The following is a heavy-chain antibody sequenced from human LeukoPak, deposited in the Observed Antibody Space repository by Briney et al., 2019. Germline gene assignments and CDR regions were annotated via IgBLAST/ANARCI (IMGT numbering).Heavy chain of an antibody. V-gene: IGHV1-69*13. CDR3: ARADSGSYCVDY. Sequence: SVKVSCKASGYTFTSYDINWVRQATGQGLEWMGGIIPIFGTANYAQKFQGRVTITADESTSTAYMELSSLRSEDTAVYYCARADSGSYCVDYWGQGTLVTVSS. CDR2: IIPIFGTA. J-gene: IGHJ4*02. D-gene: IGHD1-26*01. CDR1: GYTFTSYD.